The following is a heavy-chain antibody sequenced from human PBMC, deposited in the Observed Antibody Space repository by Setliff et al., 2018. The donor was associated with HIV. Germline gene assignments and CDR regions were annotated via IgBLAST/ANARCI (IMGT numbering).Heavy chain of an antibody. CDR3: ARVPGRDYYDTSGDFDY. CDR2: ISYGGIT. J-gene: IGHJ4*02. CDR1: GGSIRSFY. V-gene: IGHV4-59*12. Sequence: SETLSLTCTVSGGSIRSFYWNWIRQPPGKGLEWIGAISYGGITYYNPSLTSRVTISVDTSKNQFSLKVTSVTAADTAVYYCARVPGRDYYDTSGDFDYWGLGTLVTVSS. D-gene: IGHD3-22*01.